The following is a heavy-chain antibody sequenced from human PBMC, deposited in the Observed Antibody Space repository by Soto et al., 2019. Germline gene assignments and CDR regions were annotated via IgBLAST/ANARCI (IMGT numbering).Heavy chain of an antibody. CDR1: AFTLGSYH. Sequence: EVQLVESGGGLVQPGGSLRLSCVASAFTLGSYHMDWVRQAPGKGLVWLSYIDASGTVIYYADSVRGRFSVSRDNAKKSLLLKMNSRRADDTVVYYCARDLTGYAMDVWGQGTTVTVSS. J-gene: IGHJ6*01. CDR2: IDASGTVI. V-gene: IGHV3-48*03. D-gene: IGHD2-2*01. CDR3: ARDLTGYAMDV.